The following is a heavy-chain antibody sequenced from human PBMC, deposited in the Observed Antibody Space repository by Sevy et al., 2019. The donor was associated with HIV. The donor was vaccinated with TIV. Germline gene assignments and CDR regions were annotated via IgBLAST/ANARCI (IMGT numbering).Heavy chain of an antibody. V-gene: IGHV3-30-3*01. Sequence: GGSLRLSCAASGFTFSSYAMHWVRQAPGKGLEWVAVISYDGSNKYSADSVKGRFTISRDNSKNTLYLQVKSLRTEDTAVYYCARDQHDYAGNLRTGWFDPWGQGTLVTVSS. D-gene: IGHD4-17*01. CDR2: ISYDGSNK. CDR3: ARDQHDYAGNLRTGWFDP. CDR1: GFTFSSYA. J-gene: IGHJ5*02.